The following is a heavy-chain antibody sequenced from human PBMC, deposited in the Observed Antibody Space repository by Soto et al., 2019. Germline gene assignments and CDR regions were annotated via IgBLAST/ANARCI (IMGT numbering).Heavy chain of an antibody. Sequence: PSETLSLTCTVSGGSISSSSYYWGWIRQPPGKGLEWIGSIYYSGTTYYNPSLKSRVTIRVDTSKNQFSLYLSSVTAGDTAVFYCARETVLPDGEYVEDYFDYWGQGTLVTVSS. CDR2: IYYSGTT. J-gene: IGHJ4*02. CDR3: ARETVLPDGEYVEDYFDY. V-gene: IGHV4-39*02. D-gene: IGHD4-17*01. CDR1: GGSISSSSYY.